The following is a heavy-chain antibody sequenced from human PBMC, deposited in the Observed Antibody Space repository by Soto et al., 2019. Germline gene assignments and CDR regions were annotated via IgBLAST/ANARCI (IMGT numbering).Heavy chain of an antibody. D-gene: IGHD1-26*01. Sequence: PSETLSLTCTVTGGSISRSHNFWGWIRQPPGKGLELIGSIFYSGTTYNNPSLKSRVTISVDTLKNELSLKMSSVTAADTAVYYCASHSSGSYYYFDYWGQGTLVTVS. CDR1: GGSISRSHNF. CDR2: IFYSGTT. J-gene: IGHJ4*02. CDR3: ASHSSGSYYYFDY. V-gene: IGHV4-39*01.